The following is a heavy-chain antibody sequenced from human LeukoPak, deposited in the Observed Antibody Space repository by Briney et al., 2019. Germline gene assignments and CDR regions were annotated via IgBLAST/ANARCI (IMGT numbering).Heavy chain of an antibody. J-gene: IGHJ4*02. Sequence: GGSLRLSCAASGFTFSSYSMNWVRQAPGKGLEWVSSISSSSSYIYYADSVKGRFTISRDNAKNSLYLQMNSLRAEDTAVYYCASAEAARGDYWAREPWSPSPQ. CDR3: ASAEAARGDY. V-gene: IGHV3-21*01. CDR2: ISSSSSYI. CDR1: GFTFSSYS. D-gene: IGHD6-6*01.